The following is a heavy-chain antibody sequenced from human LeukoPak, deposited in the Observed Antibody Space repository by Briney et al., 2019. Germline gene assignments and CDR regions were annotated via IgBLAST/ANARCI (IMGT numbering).Heavy chain of an antibody. Sequence: SETLSLTCAVYGGSISSYYWSWIRQPPGKGLEWIGFIYYTGSTTYNPSLKSRVTLSIDSSKNQFSLKLSSVTAADSAVYYCASRYSDLWGRGTLVTVSS. V-gene: IGHV4-59*08. CDR2: IYYTGST. J-gene: IGHJ2*01. CDR3: ASRYSDL. CDR1: GGSISSYY.